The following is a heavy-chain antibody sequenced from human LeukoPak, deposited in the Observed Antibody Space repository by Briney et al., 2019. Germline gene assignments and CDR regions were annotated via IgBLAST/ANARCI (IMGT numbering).Heavy chain of an antibody. Sequence: SETLSLTCTVSGYSISSGFYWGWIRQPPGKGLEWIGSIYHGGNTYYNPSLKSRLTISVDTSTNQFSLKLNSVTAADTAVYYCARRGAYGSGSPTLFDHWGQGTLVTVSS. CDR1: GYSISSGFY. CDR2: IYHGGNT. D-gene: IGHD3-10*01. V-gene: IGHV4-38-2*02. J-gene: IGHJ4*02. CDR3: ARRGAYGSGSPTLFDH.